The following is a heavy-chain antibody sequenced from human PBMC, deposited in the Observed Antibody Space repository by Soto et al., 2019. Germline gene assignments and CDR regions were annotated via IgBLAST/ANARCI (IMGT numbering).Heavy chain of an antibody. V-gene: IGHV4-30-4*01. CDR1: GGSISRADYY. D-gene: IGHD3-3*01. CDR3: ARISTFGATRAFDM. CDR2: IYYSGTT. Sequence: SETMSLTCTVSGGSISRADYYWSWIRQPPGKGLEWIGYIYYSGTTDYNPSLKSRVTILVDTSKNQFSLKLSFVTAADTAVYSCARISTFGATRAFDMWGRGTMVTVSS. J-gene: IGHJ3*02.